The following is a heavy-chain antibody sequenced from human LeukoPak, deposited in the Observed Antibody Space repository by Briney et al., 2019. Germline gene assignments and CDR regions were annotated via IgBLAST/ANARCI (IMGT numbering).Heavy chain of an antibody. Sequence: GGSLRLSCAASGFSFRSYAMNWVRQSPGKGLEWVSSISYGDGTAFYAGSVKGRFTVSRDNSRSTLYLLMVSLRAEDTAVYYCAKDRGYTGYDSGGIDFWGQGTLVTVSS. CDR3: AKDRGYTGYDSGGIDF. CDR2: ISYGDGTA. CDR1: GFSFRSYA. V-gene: IGHV3-23*01. J-gene: IGHJ4*02. D-gene: IGHD5-12*01.